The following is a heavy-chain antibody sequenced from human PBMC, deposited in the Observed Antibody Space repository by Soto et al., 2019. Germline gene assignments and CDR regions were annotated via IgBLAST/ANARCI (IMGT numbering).Heavy chain of an antibody. D-gene: IGHD1-1*01. J-gene: IGHJ3*02. CDR3: ARLKTGTTSGAFDI. V-gene: IGHV4-34*01. CDR2: INHSGST. Sequence: SETLSLTCAVYGGSFSVYYWSWIRQPPGKGLEWIGEINHSGSTNYNPSLKSRVTISVDTSKNQFSLKLSSVTAADTAVYYCARLKTGTTSGAFDIWGQGTMVTVSS. CDR1: GGSFSVYY.